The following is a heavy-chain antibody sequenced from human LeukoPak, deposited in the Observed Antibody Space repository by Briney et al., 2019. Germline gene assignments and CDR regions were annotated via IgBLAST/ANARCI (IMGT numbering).Heavy chain of an antibody. CDR1: GGSISSYY. CDR2: IYYSGST. V-gene: IGHV4-59*08. Sequence: SETLSLTCTASGGSISSYYWSWIRQPPGKGLEWIGYIYYSGSTNYNPSLKSRVTISVDTSKNQFSLRLSSVTAADTAVYFCARGILRDYYDSSGFYHRGGVGYWGQGTLVTVSS. CDR3: ARGILRDYYDSSGFYHRGGVGY. J-gene: IGHJ4*02. D-gene: IGHD3-22*01.